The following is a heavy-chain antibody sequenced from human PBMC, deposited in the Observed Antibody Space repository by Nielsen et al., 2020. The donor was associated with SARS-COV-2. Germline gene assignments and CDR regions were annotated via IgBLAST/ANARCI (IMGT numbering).Heavy chain of an antibody. CDR2: FYPQDGET. CDR1: GGALTLFS. CDR3: ATDSPIGVVIYALAH. J-gene: IGHJ4*02. V-gene: IGHV1-24*01. D-gene: IGHD3-3*01. Sequence: ASVKVSCKVSGGALTLFSMHWVRQAPGKGLEWMGEFYPQDGETTYAQKFQGRVTMTEDTSINTAYLDPSGLRSDDTAVYYCATDSPIGVVIYALAHWGQGTPVTVSS.